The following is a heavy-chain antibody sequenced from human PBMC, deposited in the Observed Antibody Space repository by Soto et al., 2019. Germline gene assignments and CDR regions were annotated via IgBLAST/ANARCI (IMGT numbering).Heavy chain of an antibody. D-gene: IGHD2-21*02. Sequence: EVQLLESGGGLVQPGGSLRLSCAASGFTFSNYAMSWVRQAPGKGLAWVSGISGGGGSSYYADSVKGRFTISRDNSKNTLYLQMNSLRAEDTALYYCPHNCGVDCHSVFFYWVQGPLVIVSS. CDR1: GFTFSNYA. J-gene: IGHJ4*02. CDR3: PHNCGVDCHSVFFY. V-gene: IGHV3-23*01. CDR2: ISGGGGSS.